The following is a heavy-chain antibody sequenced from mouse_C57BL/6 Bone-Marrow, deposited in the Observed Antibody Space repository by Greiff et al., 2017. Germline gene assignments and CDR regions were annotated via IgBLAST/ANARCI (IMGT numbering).Heavy chain of an antibody. V-gene: IGHV14-4*01. J-gene: IGHJ2*01. CDR2: IDPENGDT. D-gene: IGHD2-5*01. CDR1: GFTLKDDY. CDR3: TFYSNGGY. Sequence: VQLQQSGAELVRPGASVKLSCTASGFTLKDDYMHWVKQRPEQGLEWIGWIDPENGDTEYASKFQGKATITAYTSSNTAYLQLSSLTSEDTAVYYCTFYSNGGYWGQGTTLTVSS.